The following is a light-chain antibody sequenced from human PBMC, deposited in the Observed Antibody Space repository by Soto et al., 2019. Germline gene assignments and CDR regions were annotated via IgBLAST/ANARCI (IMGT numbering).Light chain of an antibody. CDR1: TSNIESHP. Sequence: VLTQPPSVSGAPGQRITISCSGDTSNIESHPVNWFQQVPGAAPKLLIKTNNQRPSGVPDRFSGSKSGASASLAIRGLQSEDGGTYYCATWDDSRNGVFGSGTKVTVL. V-gene: IGLV1-44*01. J-gene: IGLJ1*01. CDR2: TNN. CDR3: ATWDDSRNGV.